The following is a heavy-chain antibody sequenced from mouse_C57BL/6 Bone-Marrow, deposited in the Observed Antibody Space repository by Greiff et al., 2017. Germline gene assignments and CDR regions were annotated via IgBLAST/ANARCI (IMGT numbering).Heavy chain of an antibody. CDR1: GYTFTDYY. Sequence: LQQSGAELVRPGASVKLSCKASGYTFTDYYINWVKQRPGQGLEWIARIYPGSGNTYYNEKFKGKATLTAEKSSSTAYMQLSSLTSEDSAVYFCASWGLLWLRRGGYCYAMDYWGQGTSVTVSS. J-gene: IGHJ4*01. D-gene: IGHD2-2*01. V-gene: IGHV1-76*01. CDR3: ASWGLLWLRRGGYCYAMDY. CDR2: IYPGSGNT.